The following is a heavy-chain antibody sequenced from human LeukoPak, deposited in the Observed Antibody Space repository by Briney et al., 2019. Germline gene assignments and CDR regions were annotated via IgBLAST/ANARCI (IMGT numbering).Heavy chain of an antibody. J-gene: IGHJ4*02. Sequence: GGSLRLSCAASGFTFSSYGMHWVRQAPGKGLEWVAVIWYDGSNKYYADSVKGRFTISRDNSKNTLYLQMNSLRAEDTAVYYCARADDYGDYLDYWGQRTLVTVSS. D-gene: IGHD4-17*01. V-gene: IGHV3-33*08. CDR1: GFTFSSYG. CDR3: ARADDYGDYLDY. CDR2: IWYDGSNK.